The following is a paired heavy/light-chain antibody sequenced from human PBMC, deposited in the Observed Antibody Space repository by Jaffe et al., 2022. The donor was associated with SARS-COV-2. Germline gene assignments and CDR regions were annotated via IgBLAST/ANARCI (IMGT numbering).Heavy chain of an antibody. D-gene: IGHD2-8*02. J-gene: IGHJ4*02. CDR1: GFSFKDFW. Sequence: EVKVVQSGGGLVQPGGSLRLSCVGSGFSFKDFWMTWVRQPPGKGLEWVANVKGDGSEKLYVDSVKGRFSISRDNSKNSVYLQMNSLRGEDTAVYYCAREYFFNYTGHRAIAYWGQGALVTVSS. CDR3: AREYFFNYTGHRAIAY. V-gene: IGHV3-7*03. CDR2: VKGDGSEK.
Light chain of an antibody. CDR1: QGVSSSY. V-gene: IGKV3-20*01. Sequence: EIVLTQSPGTLSLSPGERATLSCRASQGVSSSYLAWYQQKPGQTPRLLIFGASYRAIGIPDRFSGSGSGTDFTLTISRVEPEDSAVYYCHQYETAPITFGQGTRLETK. J-gene: IGKJ5*01. CDR2: GAS. CDR3: HQYETAPIT.